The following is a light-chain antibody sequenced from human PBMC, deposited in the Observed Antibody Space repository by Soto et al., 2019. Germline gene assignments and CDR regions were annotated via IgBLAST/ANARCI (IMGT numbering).Light chain of an antibody. CDR1: QSISSS. J-gene: IGKJ1*01. V-gene: IGKV1-39*01. CDR3: QQSYRTSWT. CDR2: AAS. Sequence: DIQMTQSPASLSASVGDRVTITCRASQSISSSLNWYQQKPGKAPKILIYAASSLQSGVPSRFSGRGSGTEFTLSISSPKPEDYAAYYCQQSYRTSWTFGQGNKVEIK.